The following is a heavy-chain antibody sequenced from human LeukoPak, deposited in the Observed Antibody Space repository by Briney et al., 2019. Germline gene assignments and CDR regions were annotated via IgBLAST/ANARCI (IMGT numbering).Heavy chain of an antibody. D-gene: IGHD2-15*01. CDR2: INHSGST. CDR1: GGSFSGYY. Sequence: SETLSLTCAVYGGSFSGYYWSWIRQPPGKGLEWIGEINHSGSTNYNPSLKSRVTISVDTSKNQFSLKLSSVTAADTAVYYCARARFESGYCSGGSCYRRYYYYYYMDVWGKGTTVTVSS. J-gene: IGHJ6*03. V-gene: IGHV4-34*01. CDR3: ARARFESGYCSGGSCYRRYYYYYYMDV.